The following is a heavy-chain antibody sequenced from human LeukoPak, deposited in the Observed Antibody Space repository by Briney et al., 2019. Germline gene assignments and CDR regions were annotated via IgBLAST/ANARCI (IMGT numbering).Heavy chain of an antibody. Sequence: ASVKVSCKASGYTFTSYGISWVRQAPGQGLEWMGWINPNSGGTNYAQKFQGRVTMTRDTSISTAYMELSRLRSDDTAVYYCARAYYDSSGYYYPPIFAIDYWGQGTLVTVSS. J-gene: IGHJ4*02. D-gene: IGHD3-22*01. CDR1: GYTFTSYG. CDR2: INPNSGGT. V-gene: IGHV1-2*02. CDR3: ARAYYDSSGYYYPPIFAIDY.